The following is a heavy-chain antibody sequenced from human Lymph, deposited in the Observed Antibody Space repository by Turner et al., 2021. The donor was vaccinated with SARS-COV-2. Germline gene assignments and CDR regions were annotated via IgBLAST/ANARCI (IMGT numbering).Heavy chain of an antibody. Sequence: QVQLVESGGGVVQPGRSRRRSCAASGFTFSSYAMHWVRQAPGKGLVWVAVIAYDGNNKYYADSVKGRVTISRDNSKNTLYLQMNSLRAEDTAVYYCASLTGYLQYYFDYWGQGTLVTVSS. D-gene: IGHD7-27*01. CDR3: ASLTGYLQYYFDY. CDR2: IAYDGNNK. J-gene: IGHJ4*02. V-gene: IGHV3-30-3*01. CDR1: GFTFSSYA.